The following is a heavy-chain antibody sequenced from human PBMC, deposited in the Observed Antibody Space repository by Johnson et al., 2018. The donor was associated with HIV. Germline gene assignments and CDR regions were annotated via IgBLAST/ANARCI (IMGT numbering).Heavy chain of an antibody. CDR2: ISWNSGST. CDR1: GFTFDDYA. D-gene: IGHD2-15*01. CDR3: ATEGGTGAFDI. Sequence: VQLVESGGGVVRPGGSLRLSCAASGFTFDDYAMHWVRQAPGKGLEWVSGISWNSGSTYYADSVTGRFSISRDNAKNSLYLQMNSLRAEDTAVYYCATEGGTGAFDIWGQGTMVTVSS. J-gene: IGHJ3*02. V-gene: IGHV3-20*04.